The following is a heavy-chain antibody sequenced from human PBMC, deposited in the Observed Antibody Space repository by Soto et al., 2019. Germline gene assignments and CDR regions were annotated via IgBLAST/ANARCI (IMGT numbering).Heavy chain of an antibody. CDR1: GGSISSSSYY. CDR3: ARAHCSGGSCYSVQHWFDP. D-gene: IGHD2-15*01. CDR2: IYHSGST. V-gene: IGHV4-39*07. Sequence: SETLSLTCTVSGGSISSSSYYWGWIRQPPGKGLEWIGKIYHSGSTNHNPSLKSRVTISVDKSKNQFSLKLSSVTAADTAVYYCARAHCSGGSCYSVQHWFDPWGQGTLVT. J-gene: IGHJ5*02.